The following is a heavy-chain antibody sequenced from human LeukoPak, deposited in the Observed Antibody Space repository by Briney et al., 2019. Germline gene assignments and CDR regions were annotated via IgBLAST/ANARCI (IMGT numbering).Heavy chain of an antibody. V-gene: IGHV3-30*04. J-gene: IGHJ4*02. CDR2: ISYDGSNK. D-gene: IGHD3-10*01. CDR1: GFTFSDYG. Sequence: GGSLRLSCAASGFTFSDYGMHWVRQAPGKGLEWVAVISYDGSNKYYADSVKGRFTISRDNSKNTLYLQMNSLRAEDTAVYYCARDGLGFGELLPLFDYWGQGTLVTVSS. CDR3: ARDGLGFGELLPLFDY.